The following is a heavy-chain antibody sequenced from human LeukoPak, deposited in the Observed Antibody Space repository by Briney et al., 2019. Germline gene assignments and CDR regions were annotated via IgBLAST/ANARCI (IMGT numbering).Heavy chain of an antibody. J-gene: IGHJ4*02. D-gene: IGHD2-15*01. V-gene: IGHV3-30*18. CDR1: GFTFSSYG. Sequence: GGSLRLSCAASGFTFSSYGMHWVRQAPGKGLEWVAVISYDGSNKYYADSVKGRFTISRDNSKNTLYLQMNSLRAEDTAVYYCAKDLRYCSGGSCYILDYWGQGTLVTVSS. CDR3: AKDLRYCSGGSCYILDY. CDR2: ISYDGSNK.